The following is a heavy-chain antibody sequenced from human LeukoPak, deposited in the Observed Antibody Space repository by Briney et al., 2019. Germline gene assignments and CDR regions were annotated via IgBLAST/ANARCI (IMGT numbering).Heavy chain of an antibody. V-gene: IGHV3-73*01. CDR1: GFTFSGSA. CDR2: IRSKAYSYAT. J-gene: IGHJ5*02. CDR3: TRPDSSGWFFWFDP. D-gene: IGHD6-19*01. Sequence: RAGGSLRLSCAASGFTFSGSAIHWVRQASGKGLEWVGRIRSKAYSYATAYGASVKGRFTISRDDSKNTAYLQMNSLKTEDTAVYYCTRPDSSGWFFWFDPWGQGTLVTVSS.